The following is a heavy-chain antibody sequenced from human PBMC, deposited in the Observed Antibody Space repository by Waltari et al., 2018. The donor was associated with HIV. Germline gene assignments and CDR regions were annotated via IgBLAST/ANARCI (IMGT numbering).Heavy chain of an antibody. Sequence: EVQLVESGGGLVQLGGSLRLSFAASGFTFSSYWMHWAPQAPGKGLVWVSRIKSDGTITTYADSVKGRFTISRDNAKNTLFLQMNSLRAEDTAIYYCARDLVVLRYFDWLSTYFDYWGQGTLVTVSS. D-gene: IGHD3-9*01. CDR3: ARDLVVLRYFDWLSTYFDY. CDR2: IKSDGTIT. J-gene: IGHJ4*02. CDR1: GFTFSSYW. V-gene: IGHV3-74*01.